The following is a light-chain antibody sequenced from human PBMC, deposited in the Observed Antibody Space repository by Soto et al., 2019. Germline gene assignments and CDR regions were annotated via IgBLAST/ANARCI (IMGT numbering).Light chain of an antibody. CDR2: DAS. Sequence: DIPMTQSPSSLSASVGDRVTITCQASHDISKYLNWYQQKSGRAPKLLIYDASSLETGVTSRFSGSGSGTDFSFTISSLQPDDTATYYCQQYGGFPPYTFAQGTKLEI. J-gene: IGKJ2*01. CDR1: HDISKY. CDR3: QQYGGFPPYT. V-gene: IGKV1-33*01.